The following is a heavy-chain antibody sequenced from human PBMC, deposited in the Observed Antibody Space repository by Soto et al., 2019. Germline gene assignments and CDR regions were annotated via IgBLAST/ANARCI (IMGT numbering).Heavy chain of an antibody. CDR1: GFTFSSYG. CDR3: AKDRGSVLVAAPLDY. V-gene: IGHV3-30*18. CDR2: ISYDGSNK. J-gene: IGHJ4*02. Sequence: QVQLVESGGGVVQPGRSLRLSCAASGFTFSSYGMHWVRQAPGKGLEWVAVISYDGSNKYYADSVKGRFTISRDNSKNTLYLQMNSLRAEDTAVYYCAKDRGSVLVAAPLDYWGQGTLVTVSS. D-gene: IGHD2-15*01.